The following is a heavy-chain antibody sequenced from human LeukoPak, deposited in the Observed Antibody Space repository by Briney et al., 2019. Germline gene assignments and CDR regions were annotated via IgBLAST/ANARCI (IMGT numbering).Heavy chain of an antibody. Sequence: GGSLRLSCAASGFTFAAYGMHWVRQAPGKGLEWMAFIPSDGSNKYYAESVRGRFTISRDNSKSTLYLQVNSLRAEDTAVYYCSKEHPFAFDIWGLGTMVTVSS. CDR3: SKEHPFAFDI. J-gene: IGHJ3*02. V-gene: IGHV3-30*02. CDR2: IPSDGSNK. CDR1: GFTFAAYG.